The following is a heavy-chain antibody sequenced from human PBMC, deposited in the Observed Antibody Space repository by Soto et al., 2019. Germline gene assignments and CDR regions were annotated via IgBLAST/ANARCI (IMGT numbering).Heavy chain of an antibody. CDR2: MSYDGSKK. D-gene: IGHD3-16*01. Sequence: QVQLVESGGGVVQPGRSLRLSCVGSGFSFSSYDMNWVRQAPGTGLEWVALMSYDGSKKYYGDSVRGRVTISRDNSKNTLYLQMDHLRPEDTAIYDCGKDLKPGSRWSLGGVEHCMDVWGRGTTVSVSS. J-gene: IGHJ6*03. CDR1: GFSFSSYD. V-gene: IGHV3-30*18. CDR3: GKDLKPGSRWSLGGVEHCMDV.